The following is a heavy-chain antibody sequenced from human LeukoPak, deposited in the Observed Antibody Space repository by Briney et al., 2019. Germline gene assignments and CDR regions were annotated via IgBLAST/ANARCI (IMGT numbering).Heavy chain of an antibody. CDR3: ARATYYDFWSGYYAFGY. D-gene: IGHD3-3*01. CDR1: GFTFSSYW. V-gene: IGHV3-7*01. CDR2: IKQDGSEK. J-gene: IGHJ4*02. Sequence: TGGSLRLSCAASGFTFSSYWMSWVRQAPGKGLEWVANIKQDGSEKYYVDSVKGRFTISRDNAKNSLYLQMNSLRAEDTAVYYCARATYYDFWSGYYAFGYWGQGTLVTVSS.